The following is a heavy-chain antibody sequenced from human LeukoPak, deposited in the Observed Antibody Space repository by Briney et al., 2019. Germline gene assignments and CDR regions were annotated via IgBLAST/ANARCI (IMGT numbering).Heavy chain of an antibody. CDR1: GFTFSSYG. J-gene: IGHJ3*02. Sequence: PGGSLRLSCAASGFTFSSYGMNWVRQAPGKGREWGSYISSSSSTIYYADSVKGRFTISRDNAKNSLYLQMNSLREEDTAVYYCARDRSEQWLVHAFDIWGQGTMVTVSS. V-gene: IGHV3-48*02. D-gene: IGHD6-19*01. CDR3: ARDRSEQWLVHAFDI. CDR2: ISSSSSTI.